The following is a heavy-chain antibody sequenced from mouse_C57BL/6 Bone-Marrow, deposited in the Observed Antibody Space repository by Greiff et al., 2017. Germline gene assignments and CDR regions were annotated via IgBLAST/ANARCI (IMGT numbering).Heavy chain of an antibody. Sequence: DVHLVESGGGLVKPGGSLKLSCAASGFTFSDYGMHWVRQAPEKGLEWVAYISSGSSTIYYADTVKGRFTIARDNAKNTLFLQMTSLRSEDTAMYYCARELRLRRPWFAYRGQGTLVTVSA. CDR3: ARELRLRRPWFAY. D-gene: IGHD3-2*02. J-gene: IGHJ3*01. CDR1: GFTFSDYG. V-gene: IGHV5-17*01. CDR2: ISSGSSTI.